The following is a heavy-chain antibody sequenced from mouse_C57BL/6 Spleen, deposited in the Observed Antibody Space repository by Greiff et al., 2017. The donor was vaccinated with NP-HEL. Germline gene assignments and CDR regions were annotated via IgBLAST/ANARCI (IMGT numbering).Heavy chain of an antibody. V-gene: IGHV5-17*01. J-gene: IGHJ1*03. CDR3: ASQGGNYFDWDFDV. D-gene: IGHD2-1*01. CDR1: GFTFSDYG. CDR2: ISSGSSTI. Sequence: EVLLVESGGGLVKPGGSLKLSCAASGFTFSDYGMHWVRQAPEKGLEWVAYISSGSSTIYYAATVKGRFTISRDYAKNTLFLQMTSLRSEDTAMYYCASQGGNYFDWDFDVWGTGTTVTVSS.